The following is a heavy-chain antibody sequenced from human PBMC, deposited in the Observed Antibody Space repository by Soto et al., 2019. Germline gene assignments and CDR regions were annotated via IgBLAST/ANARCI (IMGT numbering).Heavy chain of an antibody. J-gene: IGHJ5*02. CDR2: IYYSGST. D-gene: IGHD3-3*01. Sequence: SETLSLTCTVSGGSISSGDYYWSWIRQPPGKGLEWIGYIYYSGSTYYNPSLESRVTISVDTSKNQFSLKLSSVTAAGTAVYYCAIYNYDFWSGYLNWFDPWGQGTLVTVSS. CDR3: AIYNYDFWSGYLNWFDP. V-gene: IGHV4-30-4*01. CDR1: GGSISSGDYY.